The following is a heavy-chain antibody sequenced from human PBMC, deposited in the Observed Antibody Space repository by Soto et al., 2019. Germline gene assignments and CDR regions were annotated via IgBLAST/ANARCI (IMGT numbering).Heavy chain of an antibody. D-gene: IGHD6-13*01. J-gene: IGHJ4*01. V-gene: IGHV4-30-2*01. CDR3: ARYSAASGTYYFDY. CDR1: GGSINSGCYS. Sequence: PSETLSLTCTVSGGSINSGCYSWTWIRQPPGKGLEWIGYMYHSGSTYYNSSLKSRVTISIDRSKNQFSLKLSSVTAADTAVYYCARYSAASGTYYFDYWGQGTLVTVS. CDR2: MYHSGST.